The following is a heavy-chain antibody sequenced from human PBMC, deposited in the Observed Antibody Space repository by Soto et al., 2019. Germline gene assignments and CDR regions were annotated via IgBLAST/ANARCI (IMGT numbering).Heavy chain of an antibody. Sequence: SETLSLTCAVYGGSFSGYYWSWIRQPPGKGLEWIGEINHSGSTNYNPSLKSRVTISVDTSKSQFSLKLSSVTAADTAVYYCARGWKSHGYYYWGQGTLVTVSS. CDR1: GGSFSGYY. CDR3: ARGWKSHGYYY. CDR2: INHSGST. D-gene: IGHD1-1*01. V-gene: IGHV4-34*01. J-gene: IGHJ4*02.